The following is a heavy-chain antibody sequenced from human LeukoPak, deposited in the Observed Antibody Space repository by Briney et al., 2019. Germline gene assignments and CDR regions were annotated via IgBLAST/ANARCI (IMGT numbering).Heavy chain of an antibody. Sequence: PSETLSLTCTVSGGSISSSNYYWGWIRQPPSKGLEWIGSMYYSGSIFYNPSLKSRVTISINTSKNQFSLKVSSVTAADTAVYYCARTRVPRSYSPKGPFDYWGQGTLVTVSS. CDR2: MYYSGSI. CDR3: ARTRVPRSYSPKGPFDY. CDR1: GGSISSSNYY. J-gene: IGHJ4*02. V-gene: IGHV4-39*07. D-gene: IGHD3-10*01.